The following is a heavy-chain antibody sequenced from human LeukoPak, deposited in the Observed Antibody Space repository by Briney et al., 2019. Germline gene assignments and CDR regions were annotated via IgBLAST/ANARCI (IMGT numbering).Heavy chain of an antibody. Sequence: SETLSLTCAVYGGSFSGYYWSWIRQPPGKGLEWIGEISHSGSTNYNPSLKSRVTISVDTSKNQFSLKLSSVTAADTAVYYCARGQKYTSGYTVTELGSRYFDSWGQGTLVTVSS. D-gene: IGHD5-18*01. CDR3: ARGQKYTSGYTVTELGSRYFDS. J-gene: IGHJ4*02. V-gene: IGHV4-34*01. CDR1: GGSFSGYY. CDR2: ISHSGST.